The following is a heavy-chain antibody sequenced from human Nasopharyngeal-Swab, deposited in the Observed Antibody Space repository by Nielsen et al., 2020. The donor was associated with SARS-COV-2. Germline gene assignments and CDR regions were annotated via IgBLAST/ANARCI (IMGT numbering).Heavy chain of an antibody. CDR3: ARGATIFGVVLGDSYGMDV. Sequence: GESLKISCAASGFIFSSYGMHWVRQAPGKGMEWDGRTRNKANSYTTEYAASVKGRFTISRDDSENSVYLQMNSLKTEDTAVYHCARGATIFGVVLGDSYGMDVWGQGTTVTVSS. V-gene: IGHV3-72*01. J-gene: IGHJ6*02. D-gene: IGHD3-3*01. CDR1: GFIFSSYG. CDR2: TRNKANSYTT.